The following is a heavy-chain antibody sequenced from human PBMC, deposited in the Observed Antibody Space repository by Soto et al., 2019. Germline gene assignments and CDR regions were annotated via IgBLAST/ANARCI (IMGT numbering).Heavy chain of an antibody. V-gene: IGHV3-7*01. Sequence: QPGGSLRLSCAASGFTFSNSWMSWVRQAPGRGLEWVASMNQDGSVKDSVGSVKGRFTISRDNAKDSLYLQMDSLRAEDTAVYYCVRDPDHGAIDYWGQGTLVTVSS. CDR1: GFTFSNSW. D-gene: IGHD4-17*01. J-gene: IGHJ4*02. CDR2: MNQDGSVK. CDR3: VRDPDHGAIDY.